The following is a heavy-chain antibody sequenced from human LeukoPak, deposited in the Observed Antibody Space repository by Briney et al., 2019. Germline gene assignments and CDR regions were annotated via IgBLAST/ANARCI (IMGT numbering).Heavy chain of an antibody. J-gene: IGHJ4*02. V-gene: IGHV4-34*01. CDR3: ARLPSSGWLRYYFDY. Sequence: SETLSLTCAVYGGSFSGYYWSGIRQPPGKGREGIGEINHSGSTNYNPSLKSRVTISVDTSKNQFSLKVSSVTAADTAVYYCARLPSSGWLRYYFDYWGQGTLVTVSS. D-gene: IGHD6-19*01. CDR1: GGSFSGYY. CDR2: INHSGST.